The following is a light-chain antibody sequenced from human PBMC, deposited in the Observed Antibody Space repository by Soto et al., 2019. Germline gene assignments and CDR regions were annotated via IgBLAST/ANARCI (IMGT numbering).Light chain of an antibody. CDR2: GTS. Sequence: EIVLTQSPGTLSLSPGERATLSCRASQSVSSSHLTWYQQKPGQAPRLLIYGTSSRATGIPDRFSGSGSGTDFTLTISRLEPEDFAVYYCQQYGNSPYTFGQGTKLEIK. J-gene: IGKJ2*01. V-gene: IGKV3-20*01. CDR1: QSVSSSH. CDR3: QQYGNSPYT.